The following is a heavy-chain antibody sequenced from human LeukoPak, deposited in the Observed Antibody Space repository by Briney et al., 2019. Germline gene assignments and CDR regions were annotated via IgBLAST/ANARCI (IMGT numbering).Heavy chain of an antibody. J-gene: IGHJ3*02. CDR1: GFTFSSYA. V-gene: IGHV3-33*06. CDR2: VCSDGSTK. Sequence: PGGTLRLSCAASGFTFSSYAINWVRQAPGKGLEWVGNVCSDGSTKNYGDSVKGRFTISRDNSKNTLYLQMNSLRVDDTAVYFCAKGGARPLDDAYDIWGQGTMVTVSS. CDR3: AKGGARPLDDAYDI.